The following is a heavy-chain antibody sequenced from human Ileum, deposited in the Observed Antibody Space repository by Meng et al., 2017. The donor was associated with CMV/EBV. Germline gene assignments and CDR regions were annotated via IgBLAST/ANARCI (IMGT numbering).Heavy chain of an antibody. CDR1: GVSFNSYA. D-gene: IGHD2-2*02. CDR3: NTYCSTNRCYTGYYYTMEF. Sequence: GEALMIPCAASGVSFNSYAMSWVRQAPGKGLGWVSTISGSGGSIYYADSVNGRFTISRVNSKNTLYLQMNSLRAADAAVYYCNTYCSTNRCYTGYYYTMEFWGQGTTVTVSS. CDR2: ISGSGGSI. V-gene: IGHV3-23*01. J-gene: IGHJ6*02.